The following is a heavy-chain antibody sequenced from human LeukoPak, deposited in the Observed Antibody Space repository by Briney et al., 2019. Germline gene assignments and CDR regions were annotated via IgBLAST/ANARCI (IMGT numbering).Heavy chain of an antibody. Sequence: PSEPLSLTCTVSGGSISSSSYYWGWIRQPPGKGLEWSGSIYYSGSTYYNPSLKSRVTISVDTSKNQFSLKLSSVTAADTAVYYCARDRQGLFDYWGQGTLVTVSS. CDR2: IYYSGST. CDR3: ARDRQGLFDY. D-gene: IGHD6-6*01. J-gene: IGHJ4*02. CDR1: GGSISSSSYY. V-gene: IGHV4-39*07.